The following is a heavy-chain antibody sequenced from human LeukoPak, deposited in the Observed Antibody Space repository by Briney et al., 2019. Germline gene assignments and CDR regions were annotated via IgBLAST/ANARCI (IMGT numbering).Heavy chain of an antibody. V-gene: IGHV5-51*01. D-gene: IGHD4-23*01. CDR2: IDPGDSET. CDR3: ARLNGGFDI. Sequence: GESLKISCKGSGYRFTRYWIAWVRQMPGKGLQRMGIIDPGDSETRYSPSFQGQVTITADKSISTAYLQWSSLKASDTAMYYCARLNGGFDIWGQGAMVIVSS. J-gene: IGHJ3*02. CDR1: GYRFTRYW.